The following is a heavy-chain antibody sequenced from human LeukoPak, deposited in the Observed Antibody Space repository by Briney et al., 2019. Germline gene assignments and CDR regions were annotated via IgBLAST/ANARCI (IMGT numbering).Heavy chain of an antibody. V-gene: IGHV3-74*01. CDR2: INSDGSST. CDR1: GFTFSSYW. CDR3: AKDIGPRYSGSYYGAFDI. D-gene: IGHD1-26*01. J-gene: IGHJ3*02. Sequence: GGSLRLSCAASGFTFSSYWMHWVRQAAGKGLVWVSRINSDGSSTSYADSVKGRFTISRDNAKNSLYLQMNSLRAEDMALYYCAKDIGPRYSGSYYGAFDIWGQGTIVTVSS.